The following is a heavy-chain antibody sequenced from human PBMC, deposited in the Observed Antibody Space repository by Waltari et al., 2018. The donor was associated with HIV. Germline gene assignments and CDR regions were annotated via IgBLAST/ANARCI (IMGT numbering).Heavy chain of an antibody. CDR2: INHSGST. D-gene: IGHD2-15*01. CDR1: GGSLSRYY. CDR3: ARGSRTSGRGAFDY. J-gene: IGHJ4*02. V-gene: IGHV4-34*01. Sequence: QVQLQQWGAGLLKPSETLSLTCAVYGGSLSRYYWSWIRQPPGKGLEWIGEINHSGSTNYNPSLKSRVTLSVDTSRNQFSLKLSSVTAADTAVYYCARGSRTSGRGAFDYWGQGTPVTVSS.